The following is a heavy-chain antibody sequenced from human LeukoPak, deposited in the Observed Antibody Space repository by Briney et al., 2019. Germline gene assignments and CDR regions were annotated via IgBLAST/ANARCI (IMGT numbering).Heavy chain of an antibody. CDR3: ARVGSSSWFGSEFDY. D-gene: IGHD6-13*01. Sequence: GGSLRLSCAASGFTFSSYGMHWVRQAPGKGLEWVAVIWYDGSNKYYADSVKGRFTISRDNSKNTLYLQMNSLRAEDTAVYYCARVGSSSWFGSEFDYWGQGTLVTVSS. CDR2: IWYDGSNK. J-gene: IGHJ4*02. V-gene: IGHV3-33*01. CDR1: GFTFSSYG.